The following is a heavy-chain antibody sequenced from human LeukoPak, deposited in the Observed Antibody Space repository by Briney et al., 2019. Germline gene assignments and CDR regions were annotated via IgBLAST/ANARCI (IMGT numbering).Heavy chain of an antibody. J-gene: IGHJ6*03. CDR1: GGSFSGYY. CDR2: INHSGST. V-gene: IGHV4-34*01. CDR3: ARSLVLWFGELSYYMDV. D-gene: IGHD3-10*01. Sequence: SETLSLTCAVYGGSFSGYYWSWIRQPPGKGLEWIGEINHSGSTNYNPSLKSRVTISVDTSKNQFSLKLSSVTAADTAVYYCARSLVLWFGELSYYMDVWGKGTTVTVSS.